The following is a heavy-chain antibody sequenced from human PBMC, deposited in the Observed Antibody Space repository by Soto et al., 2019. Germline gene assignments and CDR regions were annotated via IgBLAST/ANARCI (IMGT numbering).Heavy chain of an antibody. CDR3: ARDGVQWDQRFCDY. J-gene: IGHJ4*02. D-gene: IGHD1-26*01. CDR1: GYISGHYG. Sequence: QVQLVQSAPELTKPGASVKVSCRVSGYISGHYGISWVRLRPGQGLEWMGWISAHRGHTNYAHKFRGRVTMTTDPSTTTVSMELPNLLSDDTAVYFCARDGVQWDQRFCDYWGQGTLVTVSS. V-gene: IGHV1-18*01. CDR2: ISAHRGHT.